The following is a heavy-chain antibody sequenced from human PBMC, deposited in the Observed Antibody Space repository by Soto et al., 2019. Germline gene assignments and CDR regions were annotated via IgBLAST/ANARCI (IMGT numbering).Heavy chain of an antibody. D-gene: IGHD2-21*02. CDR3: AREFRGIVVVTARDAFDI. J-gene: IGHJ3*02. Sequence: GASVKVSCKASGGTFSSYAISWVRQAPGQGLEWMGGIIPIFGTANYAQKFQGRVTMTRDTSTSTVYMELSSLRSEDTAVYYCAREFRGIVVVTARDAFDIWGQGTMVTVSS. CDR1: GGTFSSYA. CDR2: IIPIFGTA. V-gene: IGHV1-69*05.